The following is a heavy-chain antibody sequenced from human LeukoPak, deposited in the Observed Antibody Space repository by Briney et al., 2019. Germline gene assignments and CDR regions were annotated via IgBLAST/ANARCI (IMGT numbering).Heavy chain of an antibody. J-gene: IGHJ4*02. D-gene: IGHD1-26*01. Sequence: GGSLRLSCAASGFTFDDYAMTWVRQAPGKGLEWVSRINRNGGSTGYADSVKGRFTISRDNAKNSLYLQMNSLRVEDTALYYCARYAGSYSAWGQGTLVTVSS. CDR1: GFTFDDYA. CDR3: ARYAGSYSA. V-gene: IGHV3-20*04. CDR2: INRNGGST.